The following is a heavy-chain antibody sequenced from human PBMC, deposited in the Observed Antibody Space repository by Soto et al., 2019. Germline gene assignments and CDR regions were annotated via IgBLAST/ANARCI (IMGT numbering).Heavy chain of an antibody. D-gene: IGHD5-12*01. CDR2: LSRSGGAT. Sequence: GSLRLSCVTSAFSLTSCSMSWVRQTPGKGLEWVSALSRSGGATYYADSVKGRFAISRDTSTNTLYLQMSNLRAEDTAIYYCAKGEMATIRNSFDPWGQGTLVTVSS. V-gene: IGHV3-23*01. CDR1: AFSLTSCS. CDR3: AKGEMATIRNSFDP. J-gene: IGHJ5*02.